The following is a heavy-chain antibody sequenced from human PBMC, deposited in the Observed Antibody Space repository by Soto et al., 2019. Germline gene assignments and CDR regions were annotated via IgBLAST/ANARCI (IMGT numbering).Heavy chain of an antibody. CDR1: GFTFRSYA. J-gene: IGHJ4*02. V-gene: IGHV3-30-3*01. CDR2: ISYDESDK. CDR3: TKDYYKFYDSRCYLRFPAY. Sequence: PGGSLRLSCAASGFTFRSYAMHWVRQAPGKGLEWVALISYDESDKDYADSVKGRFTISRDNSRNTLFMQMNSLRAEDTAMNYNTKDYYKFYDSRCYLRFPAYWGQGTLVTVSS. D-gene: IGHD3-22*01.